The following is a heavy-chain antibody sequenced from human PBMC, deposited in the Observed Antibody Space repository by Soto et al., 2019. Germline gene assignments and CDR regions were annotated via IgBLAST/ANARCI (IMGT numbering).Heavy chain of an antibody. CDR3: ARGHLGITTTGTWYDFDY. V-gene: IGHV4-59*01. CDR2: IYYSGRT. J-gene: IGHJ4*02. Sequence: QVQLQESGPRLVKPSETLSLTCTVSGDSISSYYWTWIRQPPGKGLEYIGYIYYSGRTYYNPSLKSRVTISVDTSKNQFSLKLSSVTAADTAVYYCARGHLGITTTGTWYDFDYRGQGTLVTVSS. CDR1: GDSISSYY. D-gene: IGHD2-15*01.